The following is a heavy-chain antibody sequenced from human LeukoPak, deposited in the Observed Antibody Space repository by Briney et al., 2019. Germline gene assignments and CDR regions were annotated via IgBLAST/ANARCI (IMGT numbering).Heavy chain of an antibody. CDR2: ISGSGGST. CDR1: GFTFSSYA. J-gene: IGHJ4*02. D-gene: IGHD1-26*01. Sequence: GGSLRLSCAASGFTFSSYAMSRVRQAPGKGLEWVSAISGSGGSTYYADSVKGRFTISRDDSKNTLYLQMNSLRAEDTAVYYCAKGGSITGSGSHWGQGTLVTVSS. CDR3: AKGGSITGSGSH. V-gene: IGHV3-23*01.